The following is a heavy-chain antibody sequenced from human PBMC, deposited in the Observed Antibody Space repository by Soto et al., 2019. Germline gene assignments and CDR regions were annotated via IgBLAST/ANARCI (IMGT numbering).Heavy chain of an antibody. CDR3: GGRPWGNDYNRGDYHL. CDR1: GFTFSSYA. V-gene: IGHV3-30-3*01. J-gene: IGHJ2*01. CDR2: ISYDGSNK. D-gene: IGHD3-16*01. Sequence: QVQLVESGGGVVQPGRSLRLSCAASGFTFSSYAMHWVRQAPGKGLEWVAVISYDGSNKYYADSVKGRFTISRDNFSKYLWQHLGRIRAEDRAVCYWGGRPWGNDYNRGDYHLWGRGPPVTVSS.